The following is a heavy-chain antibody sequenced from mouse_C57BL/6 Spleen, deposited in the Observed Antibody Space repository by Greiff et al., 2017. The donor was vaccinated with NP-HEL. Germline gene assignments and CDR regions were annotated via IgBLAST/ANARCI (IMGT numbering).Heavy chain of an antibody. CDR1: GYTFTSYW. D-gene: IGHD1-1*01. CDR2: IDPSDSYT. V-gene: IGHV1-59*01. CDR3: ARASYGSSPWFAY. J-gene: IGHJ3*01. Sequence: VQLQQPGAELVRPGTSVKLSCKASGYTFTSYWMHWVKQRPGQGLEWIGVIDPSDSYTNYNQKFKGKATSTVDTSSSTAYMQLSSLTSEDSAVYYCARASYGSSPWFAYWGQGTLVTVSA.